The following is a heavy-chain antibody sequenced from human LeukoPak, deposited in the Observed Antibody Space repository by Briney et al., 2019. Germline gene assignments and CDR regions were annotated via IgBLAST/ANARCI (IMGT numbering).Heavy chain of an antibody. V-gene: IGHV3-30*18. CDR2: ISYDGSNI. CDR1: GFTFSSYA. D-gene: IGHD6-13*01. CDR3: SKGFTYSSAWYYFEY. J-gene: IGHJ4*02. Sequence: PGRSLRLSCAASGFTFSSYAMHWVRQAPGKGLEWVAVISYDGSNIYYADSVKGRFTISRDNSKNTLYPQLNRLRAEDTAIYYCSKGFTYSSAWYYFEYWGEGTLVTVSS.